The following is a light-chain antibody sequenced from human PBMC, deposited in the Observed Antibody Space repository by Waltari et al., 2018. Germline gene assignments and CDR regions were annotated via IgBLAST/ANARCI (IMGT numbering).Light chain of an antibody. CDR1: GSNIGAGYD. CDR2: GGS. CDR3: QSYDTSLSVV. J-gene: IGLJ3*02. Sequence: QSVLTQPPSVSGAPGQRVTISCTGSGSNIGAGYDVHWYQQLPRAAPKLLIYGGSTRPVGVPVRFFGSTSGTSASLAITVLHAEDEADYYCQSYDTSLSVVFGGGTKLTVL. V-gene: IGLV1-40*01.